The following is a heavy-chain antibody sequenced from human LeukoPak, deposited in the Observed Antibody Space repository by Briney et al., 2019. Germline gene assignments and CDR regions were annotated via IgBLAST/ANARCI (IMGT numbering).Heavy chain of an antibody. J-gene: IGHJ4*02. V-gene: IGHV1-69*05. CDR3: ARAEGSLWFGEFFR. Sequence: GASVKVSCKASGGTFSSYAISWVRQAPGQGLEWMGGIIPIFGTANYAQKLQGRVTMATDTPTSTAYMELRSLRSDDTAVYYCARAEGSLWFGEFFRWGQGTPVTVSS. CDR2: IIPIFGTA. D-gene: IGHD3-10*01. CDR1: GGTFSSYA.